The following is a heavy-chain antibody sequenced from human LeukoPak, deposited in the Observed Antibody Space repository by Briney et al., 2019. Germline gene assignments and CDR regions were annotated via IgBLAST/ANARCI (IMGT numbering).Heavy chain of an antibody. Sequence: RGSLRLSCAPSGFTFSNYAMHWVRQAPGTGLEWVAFIRYDGSNKYYADSVKGRFTISRDNSKNTLYLQMNALRAEDTALYYCAKMVRYYDFWGGFLDLDYWGQGALVTVSS. CDR3: AKMVRYYDFWGGFLDLDY. J-gene: IGHJ4*02. CDR2: IRYDGSNK. D-gene: IGHD3-3*01. V-gene: IGHV3-30*02. CDR1: GFTFSNYA.